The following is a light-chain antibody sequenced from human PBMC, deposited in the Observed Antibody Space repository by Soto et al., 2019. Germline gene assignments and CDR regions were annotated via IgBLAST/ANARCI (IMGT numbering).Light chain of an antibody. CDR2: VAS. CDR3: QHYDNLPPYI. Sequence: EIQMTQPPSSLSVSVGDRVTIPCQASRDIRDFLNWYQQKQGKAPNLLIFVASNLEEGVPPRFSGSGSGTDFCFSISSLQPEDVATYYCQHYDNLPPYIFGQGTKLDIK. J-gene: IGKJ2*01. CDR1: RDIRDF. V-gene: IGKV1-33*01.